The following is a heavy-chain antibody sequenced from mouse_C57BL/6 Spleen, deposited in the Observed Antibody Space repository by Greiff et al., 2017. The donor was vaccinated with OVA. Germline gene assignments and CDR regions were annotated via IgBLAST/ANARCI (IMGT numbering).Heavy chain of an antibody. V-gene: IGHV1-64*01. D-gene: IGHD1-1*01. J-gene: IGHJ4*01. Sequence: QVQLKQPGAELVKPGASVKLSCKASGYTFTSYWMHWVKQRPGQGLEWIGMIHPNSGSTNYNEKFKSKATLTVDKSSSTAYMQLSSLTSEDSAVYYCARTDTTVVATRYYAMDYWGQGTSVTVSS. CDR2: IHPNSGST. CDR1: GYTFTSYW. CDR3: ARTDTTVVATRYYAMDY.